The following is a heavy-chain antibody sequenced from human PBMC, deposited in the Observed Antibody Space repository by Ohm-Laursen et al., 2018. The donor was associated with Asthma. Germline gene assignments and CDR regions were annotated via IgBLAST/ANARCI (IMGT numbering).Heavy chain of an antibody. Sequence: ASVKVSCKSSGGTFSSYAISWVRQAPGQGLEWMGGIIPIFGTANYAQKFQGRVTITADESTSTAYMELSSLRSEDTAVYYCARGYSSSSGYYYYGMDVWGQGTTVTVSS. CDR3: ARGYSSSSGYYYYGMDV. J-gene: IGHJ6*02. V-gene: IGHV1-69*13. CDR2: IIPIFGTA. CDR1: GGTFSSYA. D-gene: IGHD6-6*01.